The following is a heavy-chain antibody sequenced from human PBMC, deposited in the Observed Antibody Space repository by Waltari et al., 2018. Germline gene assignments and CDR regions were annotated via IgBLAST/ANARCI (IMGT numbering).Heavy chain of an antibody. J-gene: IGHJ4*02. V-gene: IGHV3-23*01. Sequence: VHLQQWGAGLLKPSETLSLTCAVYGGSFSGYYWSWIRQPPGKGLEWVSAISGSGGSTDYADSVKGRFTISRDNSKNTLYLQMNSLRAEDTAVYYCADFDYWGQGTLVTVSS. CDR2: ISGSGGST. CDR3: ADFDY. CDR1: GGSFSGYY.